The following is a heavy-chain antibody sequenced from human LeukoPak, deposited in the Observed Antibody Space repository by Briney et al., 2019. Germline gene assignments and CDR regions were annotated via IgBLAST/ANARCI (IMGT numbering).Heavy chain of an antibody. CDR1: GFRFSSYD. V-gene: IGHV3-48*01. J-gene: IGHJ5*02. Sequence: GGSLRLSCVGSGFRFSSYDMNWVRQAPGRGLEWLSYLTRTSSATWYADSVKGRFTIFRDNAKSSLYLQMNSLRVEDTAVYHCARVRDGDYGYIGFDPWGQGTLVTVSS. CDR3: ARVRDGDYGYIGFDP. CDR2: LTRTSSAT. D-gene: IGHD4-17*01.